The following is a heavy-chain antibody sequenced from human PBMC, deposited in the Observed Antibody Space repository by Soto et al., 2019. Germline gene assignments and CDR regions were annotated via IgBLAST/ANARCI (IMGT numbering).Heavy chain of an antibody. CDR2: IYYSGST. J-gene: IGHJ6*02. V-gene: IGHV4-39*01. CDR1: GGSISSSSYY. Sequence: SETLSLTCTVSGGSISSSSYYWGWIRQPPGKGLEWIGSIYYSGSTYYNPSLKSRVTISVDTSKNQFSLKLSSVTAADTAVYYCARHDLVGSANGVDVWGQGTTVTVSS. CDR3: ARHDLVGSANGVDV. D-gene: IGHD2-21*01.